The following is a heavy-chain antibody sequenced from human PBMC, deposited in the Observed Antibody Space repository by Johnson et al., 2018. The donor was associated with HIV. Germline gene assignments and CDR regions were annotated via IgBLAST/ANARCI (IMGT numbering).Heavy chain of an antibody. CDR2: ISYDGSNK. CDR1: GFSFSSYG. J-gene: IGHJ3*02. V-gene: IGHV3-30*18. D-gene: IGHD3-22*01. CDR3: AKDQGITMIVVVAGAFDI. Sequence: QVQLLESGGGVVQPGSSLRLSCAASGFSFSSYGMHWVRQAPGKGLEWVAVISYDGSNKYYADSVTGRFTISRDNSKNTLYLQMNSLRAEDTAVYYCAKDQGITMIVVVAGAFDIWGQGTMVTVSS.